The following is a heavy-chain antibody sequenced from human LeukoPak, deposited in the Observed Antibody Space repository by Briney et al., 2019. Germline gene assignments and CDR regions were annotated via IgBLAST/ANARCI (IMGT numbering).Heavy chain of an antibody. CDR1: GYSFTTYW. D-gene: IGHD2-15*01. CDR2: IYPGDSDT. CDR3: ARQYCSGGSCYSEGWFDP. V-gene: IGHV5-51*01. J-gene: IGHJ5*02. Sequence: GESLKISCKSSGYSFTTYWIAWVRQMPGKGLEWMGIIYPGDSDTRYSPSFQGQVTISADKSISTAYLQWSSLKASDTAMYYCARQYCSGGSCYSEGWFDPWGQGTLVTVSS.